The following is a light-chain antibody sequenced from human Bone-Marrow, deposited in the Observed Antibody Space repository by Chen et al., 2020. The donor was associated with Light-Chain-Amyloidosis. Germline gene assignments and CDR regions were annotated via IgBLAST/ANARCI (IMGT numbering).Light chain of an antibody. J-gene: IGKJ4*01. CDR1: QSVSSY. V-gene: IGKV3-11*01. Sequence: EIVLTQSPATLSLSPGERATLSCRASQSVSSYLAWYQQKPGQAPRLLIYDASNRATGIPARFSSSGSGTDFTLTISSLEPEDFAVYYGQQRSSWRTFGGGTRVEIK. CDR2: DAS. CDR3: QQRSSWRT.